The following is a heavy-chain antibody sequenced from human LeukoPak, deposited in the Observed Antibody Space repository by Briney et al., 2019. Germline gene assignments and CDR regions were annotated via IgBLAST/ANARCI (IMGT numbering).Heavy chain of an antibody. CDR3: ARERQWLEPADAFDI. D-gene: IGHD6-19*01. CDR1: GGSISSSSYY. V-gene: IGHV4-39*07. Sequence: TSETLSLTCTVSGGSISSSSYYWGWIRQPPGKGLEWIGSIYYSGSTYYNPSLKSRVTISVDTSKNQFSLKLSSVTAADTAVYYCARERQWLEPADAFDIWGQGTMVTVSS. CDR2: IYYSGST. J-gene: IGHJ3*02.